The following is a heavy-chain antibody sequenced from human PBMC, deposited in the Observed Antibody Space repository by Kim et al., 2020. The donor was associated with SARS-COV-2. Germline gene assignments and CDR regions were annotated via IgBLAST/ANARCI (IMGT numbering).Heavy chain of an antibody. V-gene: IGHV3-9*01. CDR1: GFTFGDYA. D-gene: IGHD2-2*01. CDR2: ISWNSGSI. CDR3: AKDIGYCSSTSCPNDAFDI. Sequence: GGSLRLSCAASGFTFGDYAMHWVRQAPGKGLEWVSGISWNSGSIGYADSVKGRFTISRDNAKNSLYLQMNSLRAEDTALYYCAKDIGYCSSTSCPNDAFDIWGQGTMVTVSS. J-gene: IGHJ3*02.